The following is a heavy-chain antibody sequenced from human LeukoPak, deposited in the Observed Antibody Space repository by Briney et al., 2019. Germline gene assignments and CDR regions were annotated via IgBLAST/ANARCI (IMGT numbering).Heavy chain of an antibody. V-gene: IGHV4-4*07. CDR1: GGSISSYY. Sequence: SETLSLTCTVSGGSISSYYWSWIRHPAGKGLEWIGRIYTSGSTNYNPSLKSRVTMSVDTSKNQFSLKLSSVTAADTAVYYCARGWGEMATIHFDYWGQGTLVTVSS. CDR2: IYTSGST. CDR3: ARGWGEMATIHFDY. D-gene: IGHD5-24*01. J-gene: IGHJ4*02.